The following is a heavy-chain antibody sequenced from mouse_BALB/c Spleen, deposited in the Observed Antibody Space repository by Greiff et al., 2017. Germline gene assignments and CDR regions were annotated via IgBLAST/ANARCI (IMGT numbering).Heavy chain of an antibody. Sequence: EVKLVESGGGLVQPGGSLKLSCAASGFTFSSYTMSWVRQTPEKRLEWVAYISNGGGSTYYPDTVKGRFTISRDNAKNTLYLQMSSLKSEDTAMYYCARGDGNYAWFAYWGQGTLVTVSA. J-gene: IGHJ3*01. D-gene: IGHD2-1*01. CDR2: ISNGGGST. CDR3: ARGDGNYAWFAY. V-gene: IGHV5-12-2*01. CDR1: GFTFSSYT.